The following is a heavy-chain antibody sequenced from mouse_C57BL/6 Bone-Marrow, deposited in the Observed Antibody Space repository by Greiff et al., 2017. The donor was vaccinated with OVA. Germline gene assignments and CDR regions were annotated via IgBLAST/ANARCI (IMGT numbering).Heavy chain of an antibody. V-gene: IGHV2-4*01. CDR1: GFSLTSYG. CDR3: AKNRDYYGSSYFDY. CDR2: IWSGGST. Sequence: VHLVESGPGLVQPSQSLSITCTVSGFSLTSYGVHWVRQPPGKGLEWLGVIWSGGSTDYNAAFISRLSISKDNSKSQVFFKMNSLQADDTAIYYCAKNRDYYGSSYFDYWGQGTTLTVSS. J-gene: IGHJ2*01. D-gene: IGHD1-1*01.